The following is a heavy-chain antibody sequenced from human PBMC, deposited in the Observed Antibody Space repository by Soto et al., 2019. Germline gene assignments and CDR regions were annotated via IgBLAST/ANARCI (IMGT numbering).Heavy chain of an antibody. CDR1: GLTFSDRY. D-gene: IGHD4-17*01. V-gene: IGHV3-72*01. J-gene: IGHJ4*02. CDR2: IRKKTNSYTT. Sequence: PGGSLRLSCAASGLTFSDRYMDCVRQAPGKGLEWVGRIRKKTNSYTTEYAASVKGRFIISRDDSTNSLYLQMSSLKTEDTAVYYCTTVTTVDYYFDYWGQGTLVTVSS. CDR3: TTVTTVDYYFDY.